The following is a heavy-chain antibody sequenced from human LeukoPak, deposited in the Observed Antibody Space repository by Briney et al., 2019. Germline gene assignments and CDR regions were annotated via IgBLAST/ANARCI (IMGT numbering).Heavy chain of an antibody. CDR3: ARDVRYYDSSGSH. D-gene: IGHD3-22*01. J-gene: IGHJ4*02. Sequence: GGSLRLSCAASGFTVSSNYMSWVRQAPGKGLGWVSVIYSGGSTYYADSVKGRFTISRDNSKNTLYLQMNSLRAEDTAVYYCARDVRYYDSSGSHWGQGTLVTVSS. CDR2: IYSGGST. CDR1: GFTVSSNY. V-gene: IGHV3-53*01.